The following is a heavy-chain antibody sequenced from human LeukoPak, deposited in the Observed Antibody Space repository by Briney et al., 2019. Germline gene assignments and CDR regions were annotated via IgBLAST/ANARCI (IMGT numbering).Heavy chain of an antibody. CDR1: GFTFSILW. CDR3: ARGRLQVDY. J-gene: IGHJ4*02. V-gene: IGHV3-7*01. Sequence: GGSLRLSCVASGFTFSILWMSWVRQAPGKGLEWVANINQDGSEKYYVDSVKGRFTISRDNAKKSLYLQMNSLRADDTAVYYCARGRLQVDYWGQGTLVTVSS. D-gene: IGHD2-15*01. CDR2: INQDGSEK.